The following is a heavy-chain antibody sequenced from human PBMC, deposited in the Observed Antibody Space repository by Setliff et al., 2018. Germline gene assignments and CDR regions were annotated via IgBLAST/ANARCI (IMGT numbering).Heavy chain of an antibody. J-gene: IGHJ4*02. D-gene: IGHD1-7*01. CDR3: ARAQAAYNWNYYVSGY. CDR2: ISSSGSAI. V-gene: IGHV3-48*03. Sequence: GGSLRLSCAASGFTFRSYEMNWVRQAPGKGLEWVSYISSSGSAIYYADSVRGRFTISRDNAKNSLYLQMNSLRAEDTAVYYCARAQAAYNWNYYVSGYWGQGTLVTVSS. CDR1: GFTFRSYE.